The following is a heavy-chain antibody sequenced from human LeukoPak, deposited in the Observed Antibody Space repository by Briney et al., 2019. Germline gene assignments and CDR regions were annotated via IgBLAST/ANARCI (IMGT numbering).Heavy chain of an antibody. D-gene: IGHD6-13*01. J-gene: IGHJ4*02. CDR1: GSTFSSYW. Sequence: GGSLRLSCVASGSTFSSYWIHWVRQAPGKGLVWVSAISGSGGSTYYADSVKGRFTISRDNSKNTLYLQMNSLRAEDTAVYYCAKLSSSWRIDYWGQGTLVTVSS. V-gene: IGHV3-23*01. CDR2: ISGSGGST. CDR3: AKLSSSWRIDY.